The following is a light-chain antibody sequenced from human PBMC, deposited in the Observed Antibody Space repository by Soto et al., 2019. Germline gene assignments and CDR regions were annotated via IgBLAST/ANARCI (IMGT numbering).Light chain of an antibody. CDR2: GAS. CDR3: QQYGSSRT. J-gene: IGKJ1*01. CDR1: QSVSSRF. Sequence: EIVLTQSPGTLSLSPRERATLSCRASQSVSSRFLAWYQQKPGQAPRLLMYGASSRATGIPDRFSGSGSGTDFTLTISRLEPEDSAVYYCQQYGSSRTVGQGTKVDIK. V-gene: IGKV3-20*01.